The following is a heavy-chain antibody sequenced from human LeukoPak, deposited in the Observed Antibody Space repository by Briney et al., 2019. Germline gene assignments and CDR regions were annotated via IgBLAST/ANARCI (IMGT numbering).Heavy chain of an antibody. CDR2: ISDSGTT. V-gene: IGHV4-59*01. CDR3: AKSDKGWSKLEG. Sequence: SETLSLTCSVSGGSISSYYWTWIRQPPGKGLEWIGYISDSGTTNYNPSLKSRITMSVDTSKNQFSLKLTSVTAADTAVYYCAKSDKGWSKLEGWGQGTLVTVSS. D-gene: IGHD6-19*01. J-gene: IGHJ4*02. CDR1: GGSISSYY.